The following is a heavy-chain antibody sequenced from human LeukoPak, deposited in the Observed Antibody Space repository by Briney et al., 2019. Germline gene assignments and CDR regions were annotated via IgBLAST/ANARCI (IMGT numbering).Heavy chain of an antibody. CDR3: ARDREYTDYLHNWFDP. D-gene: IGHD3-16*01. J-gene: IGHJ5*02. V-gene: IGHV3-23*01. Sequence: PGGSLRLSCAASGFTFSSYAMSWVRQAPGKGLEWVSVISGSGGSAYYADSVKGRFTISRDNSKSTLYLQMNGLRPEDTAVYYCARDREYTDYLHNWFDPWGQGTLVTVSS. CDR2: ISGSGGSA. CDR1: GFTFSSYA.